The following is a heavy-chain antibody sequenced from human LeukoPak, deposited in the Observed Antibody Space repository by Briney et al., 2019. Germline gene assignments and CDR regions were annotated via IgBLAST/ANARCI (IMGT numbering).Heavy chain of an antibody. D-gene: IGHD1-14*01. J-gene: IGHJ5*02. V-gene: IGHV4-34*01. Sequence: SETLSLTCAVYDESLNGYYWSWIRQPPGKGLEWIGEMNDNGRTTYNPSPESRATISAERSKNQFSLKLTSVTAADTAVYYCASGSWSRRFAPWGQGTLVTVSS. CDR3: ASGSWSRRFAP. CDR1: DESLNGYY. CDR2: MNDNGRT.